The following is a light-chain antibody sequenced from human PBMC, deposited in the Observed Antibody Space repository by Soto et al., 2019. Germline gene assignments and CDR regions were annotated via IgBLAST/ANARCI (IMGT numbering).Light chain of an antibody. J-gene: IGKJ2*01. V-gene: IGKV1-12*01. Sequence: DIQMTQSPSTVSASVGDRVTITCRASQPISSWLAWFRQRPGKAPEPLIYAASTLHSGVPSRFSGSGSGTDFALTISGLQPEDFATYYCQQASSFPHTFGQGTRVDIK. CDR2: AAS. CDR3: QQASSFPHT. CDR1: QPISSW.